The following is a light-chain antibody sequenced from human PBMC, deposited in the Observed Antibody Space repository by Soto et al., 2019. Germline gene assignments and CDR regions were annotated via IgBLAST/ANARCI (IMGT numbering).Light chain of an antibody. V-gene: IGLV2-8*01. J-gene: IGLJ1*01. Sequence: QSVLTQLPSSSGSPGQSVTISCTGTNNDICVYDFVSWYQHHPGKAPRLIIYEVVQRPSGVPDRFSGSKSGNTASLTVSGLQAADEADYFCKSYAGSNTYVFGSGTKVTVL. CDR3: KSYAGSNTYV. CDR2: EVV. CDR1: NNDICVYDF.